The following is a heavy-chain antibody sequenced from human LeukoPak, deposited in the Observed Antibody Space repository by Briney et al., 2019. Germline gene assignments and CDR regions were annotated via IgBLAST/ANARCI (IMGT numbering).Heavy chain of an antibody. CDR3: AREGLGDDSSGYYYVNFDY. V-gene: IGHV3-48*01. CDR2: ISSSSSPI. CDR1: GFTFSSYS. Sequence: PGGSLRLSCAASGFTFSSYSMNWVRQAPGKGLEWVSHISSSSSPIYYADFVKGRFTISRDNAKNSLYLQMNSLRAEDTAVYYCAREGLGDDSSGYYYVNFDYWGQGTLVTVSS. J-gene: IGHJ4*02. D-gene: IGHD3-22*01.